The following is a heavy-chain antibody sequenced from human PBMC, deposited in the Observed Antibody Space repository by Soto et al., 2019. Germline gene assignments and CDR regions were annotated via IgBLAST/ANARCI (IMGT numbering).Heavy chain of an antibody. Sequence: PGGSLRLSCTASGFTFGDYAMSWVRQAPGKGLERVGFIRSKAYGGTTEYAASVKGRFTISRDDSKSIAYLQMNSLKTEDTAVFYCTRTAGYYDSSGYYSGYYYYGMDVWGRGTTVTVSS. D-gene: IGHD3-22*01. CDR3: TRTAGYYDSSGYYSGYYYYGMDV. J-gene: IGHJ6*02. V-gene: IGHV3-49*04. CDR1: GFTFGDYA. CDR2: IRSKAYGGTT.